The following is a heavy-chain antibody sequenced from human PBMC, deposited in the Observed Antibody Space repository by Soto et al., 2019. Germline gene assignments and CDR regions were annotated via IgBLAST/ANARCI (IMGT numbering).Heavy chain of an antibody. CDR1: GFTLSGYA. CDR3: AKVVVPAAMVNYYYGMDV. Sequence: GGSLRLSCAASGFTLSGYAMHWVRQPPGKGLEWVAVTSWDGNNKYYADSVKGRFTISRDNSKNTLYLQMNSLRAEDMAVYCCAKVVVPAAMVNYYYGMDVWGQGTTVTVSS. CDR2: TSWDGNNK. J-gene: IGHJ6*02. D-gene: IGHD2-2*01. V-gene: IGHV3-30*04.